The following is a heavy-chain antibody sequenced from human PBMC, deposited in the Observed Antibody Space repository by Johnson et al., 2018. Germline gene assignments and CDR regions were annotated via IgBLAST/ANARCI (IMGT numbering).Heavy chain of an antibody. D-gene: IGHD2-21*02. V-gene: IGHV3-21*01. CDR2: ISSSSSYI. J-gene: IGHJ3*02. CDR3: ARDGGGDFFAFDI. CDR1: GFIFSSYS. Sequence: VQLVQSGGGLIHXGGSLRLSCAASGFIFSSYSMNWVRQAPGKGLEWVSSISSSSSYIYYADSVKGRFTISRDNAKNSLYLQMNSLRAEDTAVYYCARDGGGDFFAFDIWGQGTMVTVSS.